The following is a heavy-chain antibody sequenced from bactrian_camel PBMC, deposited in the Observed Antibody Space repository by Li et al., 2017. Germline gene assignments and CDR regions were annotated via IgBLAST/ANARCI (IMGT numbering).Heavy chain of an antibody. V-gene: IGHV3S53*01. CDR3: AADGNCPYCSGGGCYGRH. CDR1: GYTYSTYC. CDR2: SVRGGST. Sequence: HVQLVESGGGSVQAGGSLRLSCTASGYTYSTYCMGWFRQAPGKQREGVARSVRGGSTSIADSVLGRFTISKDNAKNTLYLQMNSLKPEDTAMYYCAADGNCPYCSGGGCYGRHWGQGTQVTVS. J-gene: IGHJ4*01. D-gene: IGHD2*01.